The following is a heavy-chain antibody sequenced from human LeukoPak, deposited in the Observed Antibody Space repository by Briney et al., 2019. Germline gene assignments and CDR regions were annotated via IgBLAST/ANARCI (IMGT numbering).Heavy chain of an antibody. V-gene: IGHV3-21*06. J-gene: IGHJ4*02. D-gene: IGHD4-17*01. CDR2: ISKTTTNI. Sequence: GSLRLSCAASGFTFRSYNMNWVRQAPGKGLEWVSFISKTTTNIYYGDSVRGRFTISRDNAENSIHLQMSSLRAEDSAVYYCVRGDGDLFDYWGQGTLVSVSS. CDR1: GFTFRSYN. CDR3: VRGDGDLFDY.